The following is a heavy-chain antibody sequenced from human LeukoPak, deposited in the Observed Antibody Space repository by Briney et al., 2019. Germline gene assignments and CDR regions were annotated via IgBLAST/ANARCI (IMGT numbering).Heavy chain of an antibody. CDR3: AKRGVVIRVILVGFHKEAYYFDS. CDR1: GITLSNYG. D-gene: IGHD3-22*01. CDR2: ISGSGGST. J-gene: IGHJ4*02. V-gene: IGHV3-23*01. Sequence: GGSLRLSCAASGITLSNYGMSWVRQAPGKGLEWVAGISGSGGSTNYADSVKGRFTISRDNPKNTLYLQMNSLTVEDTAVYFCAKRGVVIRVILVGFHKEAYYFDSWGQGALVTVSS.